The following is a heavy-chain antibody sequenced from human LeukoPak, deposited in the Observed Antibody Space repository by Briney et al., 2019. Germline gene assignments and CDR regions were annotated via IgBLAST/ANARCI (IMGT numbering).Heavy chain of an antibody. CDR3: ARAFRGVIMH. V-gene: IGHV4-4*07. D-gene: IGHD3-10*01. J-gene: IGHJ4*02. CDR1: GFSISSYY. Sequence: SVTLSLTCTVSGFSISSYYWRWLRQPPGKGREWLGSIYTSGSTNYTPSLKSRITMSVDTSKNQSSLKLSTVTAADTAVYYCARAFRGVIMHWGQGTLVTVSS. CDR2: IYTSGST.